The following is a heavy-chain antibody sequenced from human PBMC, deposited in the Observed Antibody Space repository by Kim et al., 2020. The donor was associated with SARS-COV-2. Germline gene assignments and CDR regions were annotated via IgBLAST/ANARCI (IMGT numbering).Heavy chain of an antibody. V-gene: IGHV3-48*02. CDR3: AGGCSPVY. J-gene: IGHJ4*02. Sequence: SCRSYAASVKCRFTITRNNAKNSLLLQMNSLRDEDTAVYYCAGGCSPVYWGQGTLVTVSS. CDR2: SCR. D-gene: IGHD3-16*01.